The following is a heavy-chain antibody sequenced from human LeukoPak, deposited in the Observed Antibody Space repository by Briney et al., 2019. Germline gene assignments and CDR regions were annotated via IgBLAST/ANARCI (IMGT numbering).Heavy chain of an antibody. CDR2: IYHSGST. CDR1: GYSISSGYY. V-gene: IGHV4-38-2*02. J-gene: IGHJ6*03. D-gene: IGHD3-3*01. Sequence: SETLSLTCTVSGYSISSGYYWGWIRQPPGKRLEWIGSIYHSGSTYYNPSLKSRVTISVDTSKNQFSLKLSSVTAADTAVYYCARGGRDTSEYYDFWSGSNRLYYYYYMDVWGKGTTVTVSS. CDR3: ARGGRDTSEYYDFWSGSNRLYYYYYMDV.